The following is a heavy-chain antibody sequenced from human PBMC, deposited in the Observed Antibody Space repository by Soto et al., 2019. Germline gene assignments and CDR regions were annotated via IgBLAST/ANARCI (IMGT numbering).Heavy chain of an antibody. CDR1: GFTFSSYA. J-gene: IGHJ6*02. V-gene: IGHV3-23*01. CDR2: ISGSGDST. D-gene: IGHD3-22*01. Sequence: EVQLLESGGGLVQPGGSLRLSCGASGFTFSSYAMNWVRQAPGKGLEWVSVISGSGDSTYYADSVKGRFTISRDNSKKTLYLQMNSLRAEDTALYFCAKVRSPSGYYYFGVDVWGQGTTVTVSS. CDR3: AKVRSPSGYYYFGVDV.